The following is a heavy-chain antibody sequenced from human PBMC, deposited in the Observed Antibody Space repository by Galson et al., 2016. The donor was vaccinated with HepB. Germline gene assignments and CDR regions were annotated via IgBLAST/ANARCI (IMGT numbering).Heavy chain of an antibody. V-gene: IGHV3-11*06. CDR3: ARTEFPNRGYDSAFAI. CDR2: INTIGYT. J-gene: IGHJ3*02. CDR1: GFTFSDYY. D-gene: IGHD5-12*01. Sequence: SLRLSCAASGFTFSDYYMTWIRQAPGKGLEWVSFINTIGYTNSGDSVKGRFTISRDNAKNSLYLQMNNLRADDTAIYYCARTEFPNRGYDSAFAIWGQGTMVTGSS.